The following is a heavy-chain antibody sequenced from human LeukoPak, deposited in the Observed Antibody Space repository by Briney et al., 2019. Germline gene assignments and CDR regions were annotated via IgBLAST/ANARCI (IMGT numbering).Heavy chain of an antibody. V-gene: IGHV3-30*04. CDR1: GFTFSSYA. J-gene: IGHJ4*02. CDR2: ISYDGSNK. D-gene: IGHD3-10*01. CDR3: AREALEGEAVDY. Sequence: GGSLRLSCAASGFTFSSYAMHWVRQAPGKGLEWVAVISYDGSNKYYADSVKGRFTISRDNSKNTLYLQMNSLRAEDTAVYYCAREALEGEAVDYWGQGTLVTVSS.